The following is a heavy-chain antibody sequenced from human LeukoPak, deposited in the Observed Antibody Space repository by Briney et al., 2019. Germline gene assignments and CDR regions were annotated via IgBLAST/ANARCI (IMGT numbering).Heavy chain of an antibody. V-gene: IGHV4-59*01. J-gene: IGHJ6*02. CDR3: ARDARTPSSSFPYYYYYGMDV. D-gene: IGHD6-13*01. Sequence: SETLSLTCTVSGGSISNYYWSWIRQPPGRGLEWIGYIYYTGNTNYNPSLKSRVTISVDTSKNQFSLKLSSVTAADTAVYYCARDARTPSSSFPYYYYYGMDVWGQGTTVTVSS. CDR2: IYYTGNT. CDR1: GGSISNYY.